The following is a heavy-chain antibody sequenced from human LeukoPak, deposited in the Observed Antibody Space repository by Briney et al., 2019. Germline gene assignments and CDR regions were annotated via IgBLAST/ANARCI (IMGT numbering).Heavy chain of an antibody. D-gene: IGHD3-3*01. CDR3: ARWITIFGVPPSRNWFDP. Sequence: PGGSLRLSCAASGFTFSSYWIHWVRQAPGKGLVWVSRINSDGSITTYADSVKGRFTIPRDNAKNSLYLQMNSLRAEDTAVYYCARWITIFGVPPSRNWFDPWGQGTLVTVSS. CDR2: INSDGSIT. J-gene: IGHJ5*02. CDR1: GFTFSSYW. V-gene: IGHV3-74*01.